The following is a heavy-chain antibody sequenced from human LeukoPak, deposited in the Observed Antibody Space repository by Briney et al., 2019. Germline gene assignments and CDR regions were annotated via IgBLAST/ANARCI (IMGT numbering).Heavy chain of an antibody. CDR1: GFTFSSYA. Sequence: GGSLRLSCAASGFTFSSYAMHWVRQAPGKGLEWVAVISYDGSNKYYADSVKGRFTISRDNSKNTLYLQMNSLRAEDTAVYYCAKDNGGNGGSWYSPVDFWGQGTLVTVSS. CDR2: ISYDGSNK. J-gene: IGHJ4*02. CDR3: AKDNGGNGGSWYSPVDF. D-gene: IGHD2-15*01. V-gene: IGHV3-30-3*01.